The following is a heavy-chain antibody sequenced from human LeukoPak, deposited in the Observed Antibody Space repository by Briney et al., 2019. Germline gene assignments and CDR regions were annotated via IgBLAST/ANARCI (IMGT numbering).Heavy chain of an antibody. CDR3: ASSSYSSGWWEDDAFDI. D-gene: IGHD6-19*01. Sequence: PGGSLRLSCAASGFTVSSNYMSWVRQAPGKGLEWVSVIYSGGSTCYADSVKGRFTISRDNSKNTLYLQMNSLRAEDTAVYYCASSSYSSGWWEDDAFDIWGQGTMVTVSS. V-gene: IGHV3-66*01. CDR1: GFTVSSNY. CDR2: IYSGGST. J-gene: IGHJ3*02.